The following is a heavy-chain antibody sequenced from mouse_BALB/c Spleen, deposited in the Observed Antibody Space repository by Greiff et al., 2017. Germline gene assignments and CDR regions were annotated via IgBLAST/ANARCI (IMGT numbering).Heavy chain of an antibody. CDR2: ISSGGSYT. CDR3: ARLLVSYAMDY. Sequence: DVKLVESGGGLVKPGGSLKLSCAASGFTFSSYAMSWVRQSPEKRLEWVAEISSGGSYTYYPDTVTGRFTISRDNAKNTLYLEMSSLRSEDTAMYYCARLLVSYAMDYWGQGTSVTVSS. J-gene: IGHJ4*01. CDR1: GFTFSSYA. V-gene: IGHV5-9-4*01. D-gene: IGHD2-10*02.